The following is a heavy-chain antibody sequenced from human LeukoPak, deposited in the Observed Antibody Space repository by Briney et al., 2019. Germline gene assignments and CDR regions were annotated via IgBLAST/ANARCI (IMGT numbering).Heavy chain of an antibody. CDR3: AKDLYLGYSKAGNWFDP. D-gene: IGHD4-11*01. Sequence: GGSLRLSCAASGFTFSSYGMHWVRPAPGKGLEWVAFIRYDGSNKYYADSVKGRFTISKDNSKNTLYLQMNSLRAEDTAVYYCAKDLYLGYSKAGNWFDPRGQGTLVTVSS. CDR1: GFTFSSYG. V-gene: IGHV3-30*02. CDR2: IRYDGSNK. J-gene: IGHJ5*02.